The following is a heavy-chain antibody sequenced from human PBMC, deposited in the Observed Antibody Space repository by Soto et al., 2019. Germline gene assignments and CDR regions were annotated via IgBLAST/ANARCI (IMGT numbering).Heavy chain of an antibody. V-gene: IGHV4-34*01. CDR3: ARGRDYYGSGSYYKRHFYYYYGMDV. J-gene: IGHJ6*02. Sequence: SETLSLTCAVYGGSLSGYYWSWIRQPPGKGLEWIGEINHSGSTNYNPSLKSRVTISVDTSKNQFSLKLSSVTAADTAVYYCARGRDYYGSGSYYKRHFYYYYGMDVWGQGTTVTVSS. CDR2: INHSGST. D-gene: IGHD3-10*01. CDR1: GGSLSGYY.